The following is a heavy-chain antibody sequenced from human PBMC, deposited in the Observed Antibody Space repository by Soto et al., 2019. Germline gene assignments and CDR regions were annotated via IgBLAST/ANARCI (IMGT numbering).Heavy chain of an antibody. CDR3: ARDRIAVAGNPEYFQH. Sequence: APGKGLEWVSVIYSGGSTYYADSVKGRFTISRDNSKNTLYFQMNSLRAEDTAVYYCARDRIAVAGNPEYFQHWGQGTLVTVSS. J-gene: IGHJ1*01. D-gene: IGHD6-19*01. CDR2: IYSGGST. V-gene: IGHV3-66*01.